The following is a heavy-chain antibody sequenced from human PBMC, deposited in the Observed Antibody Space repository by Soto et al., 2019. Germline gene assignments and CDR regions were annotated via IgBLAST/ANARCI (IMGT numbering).Heavy chain of an antibody. CDR2: ISGNGGST. CDR3: AKDTRPGWYVSPNYYYGMDV. J-gene: IGHJ6*02. Sequence: VGSLRLSCAASGFTFSSYAMSWVRQAPGKVLEWVSAISGNGGSTYYADSVKGRFTISRDNSKNTLYLQMNSLRAEDTAVYYCAKDTRPGWYVSPNYYYGMDVWGQGTTVTVSS. D-gene: IGHD6-19*01. CDR1: GFTFSSYA. V-gene: IGHV3-23*01.